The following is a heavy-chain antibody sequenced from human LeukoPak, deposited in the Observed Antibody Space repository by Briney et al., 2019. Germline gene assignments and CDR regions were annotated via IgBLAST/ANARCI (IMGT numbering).Heavy chain of an antibody. CDR1: GGTFSSYA. V-gene: IGHV1-2*02. CDR3: ARDYRPKTAYSSSSIWY. CDR2: INPNSGGT. Sequence: ASVKVSCKASGGTFSSYAISWVRQAPGQGLEWMGWINPNSGGTNYAQKFQGRVTMTRDTSISTAYMELSRLRSDDTAVYYCARDYRPKTAYSSSSIWYWGQGTLVTVSS. D-gene: IGHD6-6*01. J-gene: IGHJ4*02.